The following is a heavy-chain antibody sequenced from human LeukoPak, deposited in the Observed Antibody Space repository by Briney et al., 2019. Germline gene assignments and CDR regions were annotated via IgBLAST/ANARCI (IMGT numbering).Heavy chain of an antibody. J-gene: IGHJ4*02. CDR2: INHSGST. V-gene: IGHV4-34*01. CDR3: ARGIKTLSSSWNY. Sequence: PSETLSLTCAVYGGSFSGYYWSWIRQPPGKGLEWIGEINHSGSTNYNPSLKSRLTISVDTSKNQFSLKLSSVTAADTAVYYCARGIKTLSSSWNYWGQGTLVTVSS. D-gene: IGHD6-13*01. CDR1: GGSFSGYY.